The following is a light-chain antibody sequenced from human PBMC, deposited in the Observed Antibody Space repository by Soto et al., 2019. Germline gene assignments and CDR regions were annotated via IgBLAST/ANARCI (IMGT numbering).Light chain of an antibody. Sequence: EIVLKQSPATLSLSPGERATLSCRASQSVGIYLGWYQQRPGQAPRLLIYDASNRAAGIPGRFSGSGSGTDFTLTINSLEPEDFAVYYCQYRNTWPPAFGQGTRLEIK. J-gene: IGKJ5*01. CDR2: DAS. CDR1: QSVGIY. CDR3: QYRNTWPPA. V-gene: IGKV3-11*01.